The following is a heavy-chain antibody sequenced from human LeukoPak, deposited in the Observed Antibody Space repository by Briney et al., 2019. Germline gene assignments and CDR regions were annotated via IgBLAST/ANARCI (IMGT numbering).Heavy chain of an antibody. J-gene: IGHJ6*03. CDR3: ARVSDSYYYYMDV. CDR2: IYHSGST. D-gene: IGHD1-26*01. CDR1: GGSISSGGYY. V-gene: IGHV4-30-2*01. Sequence: SETLSLTCTVSGGSISSGGYYWSWIRQPPGKGLEWIGYIYHSGSTYYNPSLKSRVTISVDRSKNQFSLKLSSVTAADTAVYYCARVSDSYYYYMDVWGKGTTVTVSS.